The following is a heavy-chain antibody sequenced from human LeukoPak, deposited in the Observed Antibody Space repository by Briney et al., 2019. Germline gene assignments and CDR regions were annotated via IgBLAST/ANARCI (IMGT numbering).Heavy chain of an antibody. V-gene: IGHV1-18*01. CDR2: ISAYNGNT. J-gene: IGHJ3*02. CDR1: GYTFTSYG. D-gene: IGHD1-14*01. Sequence: ASVKVSCKASGYTFTSYGISWVRQAPGQGLEWMGWISAYNGNTNYAQKLQGRVTMTTDTSTSTAYMELRSLRSDDTAVYYCAIAPNLGDAFVIWGQGTMVTVSS. CDR3: AIAPNLGDAFVI.